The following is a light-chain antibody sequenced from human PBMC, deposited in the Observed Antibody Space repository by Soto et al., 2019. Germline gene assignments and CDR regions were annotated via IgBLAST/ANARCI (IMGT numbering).Light chain of an antibody. J-gene: IGLJ1*01. CDR2: DVN. CDR3: NSYTGSSIYV. V-gene: IGLV2-14*01. Sequence: QSALTQPASVSGSPGQSIAISCTGTSNEVGGYNSVSWYQKHPCKAHKLMIYDVNNRPSGVSNRFSGSKSCNTASLTISGLQAEDEADYYCNSYTGSSIYVFGIGTKVTVL. CDR1: SNEVGGYNS.